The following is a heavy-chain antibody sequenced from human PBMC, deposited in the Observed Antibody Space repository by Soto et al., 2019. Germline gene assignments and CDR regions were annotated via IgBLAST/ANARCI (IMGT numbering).Heavy chain of an antibody. CDR1: GGSVNGYY. CDR2: INHTGGT. V-gene: IGHV4-34*02. CDR3: ATRITVFGLLIPPFDP. J-gene: IGHJ5*02. Sequence: QVHLQEWGAGLLKPSETLSLTCAVYGGSVNGYYWNWIRKPPGKGLEWIGEINHTGGTHYHPSLKSRVTMSVDTSNNQFSLRLSSVTAADTAIYYCATRITVFGLLIPPFDPWGQGTQVTVSS. D-gene: IGHD3-3*01.